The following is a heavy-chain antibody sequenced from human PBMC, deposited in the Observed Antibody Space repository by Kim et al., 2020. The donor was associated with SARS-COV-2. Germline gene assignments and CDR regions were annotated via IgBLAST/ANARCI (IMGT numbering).Heavy chain of an antibody. Sequence: GGSLRLSCAASGFTFSSYSMNWVRQAPGKGLEWVSSISSSSSYIYYADSVKGRFTISRDNAKNSLYLQMNSLRAEDTAVYYCATSGAQWLVGNWGQGTLVTVSS. V-gene: IGHV3-21*01. CDR2: ISSSSSYI. CDR3: ATSGAQWLVGN. J-gene: IGHJ4*02. CDR1: GFTFSSYS. D-gene: IGHD6-19*01.